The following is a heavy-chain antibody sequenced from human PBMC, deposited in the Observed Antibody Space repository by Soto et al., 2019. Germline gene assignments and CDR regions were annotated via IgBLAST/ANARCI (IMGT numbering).Heavy chain of an antibody. Sequence: ASVKVSCKASGYTFTSYGISWVRQAPGQGLEWMGWISAYNGNTNYAQKLQGRVTVTTDTSTSTAYMELRSLRSDDTAVYYCARPDEYSSSSDAFDIWGQGTMVTVSS. CDR1: GYTFTSYG. V-gene: IGHV1-18*01. CDR3: ARPDEYSSSSDAFDI. J-gene: IGHJ3*02. CDR2: ISAYNGNT. D-gene: IGHD6-6*01.